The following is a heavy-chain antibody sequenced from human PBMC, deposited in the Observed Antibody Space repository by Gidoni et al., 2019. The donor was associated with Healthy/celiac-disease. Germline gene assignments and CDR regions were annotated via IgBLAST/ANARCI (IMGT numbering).Heavy chain of an antibody. CDR1: GFTFISYG. CDR3: AKDHHGGFDY. D-gene: IGHD4-17*01. CDR2: ISYDGSNK. V-gene: IGHV3-30*18. Sequence: QVQLVESGGGVVQPGRSLRLSCAASGFTFISYGMHWVRQAPGKGLACVAVISYDGSNKYYADSVKGRFTISRDNSKNTLYLQMNSLRAEDTAVYYCAKDHHGGFDYWGQGTLVTVSS. J-gene: IGHJ4*02.